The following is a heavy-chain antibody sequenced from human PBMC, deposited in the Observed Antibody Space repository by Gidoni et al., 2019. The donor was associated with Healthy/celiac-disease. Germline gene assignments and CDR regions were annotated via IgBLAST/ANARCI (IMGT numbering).Heavy chain of an antibody. Sequence: QVQLVESGGGVVQPGRSLRLSCAASGFTFSSYGMHWVRQAPGKGLEWVAVIWYDGSNKYYADSVKGRFTISRDNSKNTLYLQMNSLRAEDTAVYYCARGIAAAGQGTYYFDYWGQGTLVTVSS. D-gene: IGHD6-13*01. CDR1: GFTFSSYG. CDR3: ARGIAAAGQGTYYFDY. V-gene: IGHV3-33*01. J-gene: IGHJ4*02. CDR2: IWYDGSNK.